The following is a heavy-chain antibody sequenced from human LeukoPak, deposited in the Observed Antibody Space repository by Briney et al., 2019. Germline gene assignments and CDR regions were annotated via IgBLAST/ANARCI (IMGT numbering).Heavy chain of an antibody. Sequence: PGGSLRLSCAAPGFTFSSSWMSWVRQAPGKGLEWVGNIRPDGSEKQYVASVKGRFTISRDNAQNSLYLQMNSLRAEDTAVYYCAKFGRSTSPVNWGRGTLVTVSS. CDR2: IRPDGSEK. CDR1: GFTFSSSW. D-gene: IGHD3-16*01. CDR3: AKFGRSTSPVN. J-gene: IGHJ4*02. V-gene: IGHV3-7*01.